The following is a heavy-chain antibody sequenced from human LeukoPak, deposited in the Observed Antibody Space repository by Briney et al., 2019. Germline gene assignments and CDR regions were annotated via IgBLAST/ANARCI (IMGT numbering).Heavy chain of an antibody. D-gene: IGHD3-16*01. Sequence: GGSLRLSCAASGFIFSSYVMGWVRQAPGKGLEWVSSISVGGGDTFTTDFVKGRFTISRDNSKNTLYLQMMDLRVEDTAIYYCAKLNLGEMAYFDSWGQGTLVTVSS. CDR2: ISVGGGDT. CDR1: GFIFSSYV. J-gene: IGHJ4*02. V-gene: IGHV3-23*01. CDR3: AKLNLGEMAYFDS.